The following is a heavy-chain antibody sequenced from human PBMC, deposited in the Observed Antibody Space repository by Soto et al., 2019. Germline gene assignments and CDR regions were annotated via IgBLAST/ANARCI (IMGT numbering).Heavy chain of an antibody. V-gene: IGHV1-3*01. CDR2: INAGNGNT. CDR3: AIAPGSGGMDV. J-gene: IGHJ6*02. CDR1: GYTFTSYA. Sequence: QVQLVQSGAEVKKPGASVKVSCKASGYTFTSYAIHWVRQAPGQRLEWMGWINAGNGNTKYSQKFQGRVTITRDTSASSAYMELSSLRYEDTGVYYCAIAPGSGGMDVWGQGTTVTVSS. D-gene: IGHD3-10*01.